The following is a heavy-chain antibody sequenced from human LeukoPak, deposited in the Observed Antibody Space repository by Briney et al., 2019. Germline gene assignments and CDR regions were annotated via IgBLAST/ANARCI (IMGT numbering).Heavy chain of an antibody. J-gene: IGHJ3*02. Sequence: PSETLSLTCTVSGGSISSGDFYWSWIRQPPGKGLEWIGYIYYSGSTYYNPSLKSRVTISVDTSKNQFSLKLSSVTAADTAVYYCARDLRCSSTSCYIHDAFDIWAKGQWSPSLQ. CDR2: IYYSGST. CDR1: GGSISSGDFY. D-gene: IGHD2-2*02. V-gene: IGHV4-30-4*08. CDR3: ARDLRCSSTSCYIHDAFDI.